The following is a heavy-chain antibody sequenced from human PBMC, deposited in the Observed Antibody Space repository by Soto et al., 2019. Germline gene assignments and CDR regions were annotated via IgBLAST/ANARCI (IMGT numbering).Heavy chain of an antibody. CDR2: IKEDGSVK. V-gene: IGHV3-7*01. CDR3: ARWEYCSSASCNCGWYWIDS. CDR1: GFIFSNNW. Sequence: EVQLVESGGGLVQPGGSLRLSCAASGFIFSNNWMTWVRQAPGKGLEWVASIKEDGSVKYYVDSLRGRFTISRDNARNSLVLQMNSLRAEDTAVYYCARWEYCSSASCNCGWYWIDSWGQGTLVTVSS. J-gene: IGHJ4*02. D-gene: IGHD2-2*01.